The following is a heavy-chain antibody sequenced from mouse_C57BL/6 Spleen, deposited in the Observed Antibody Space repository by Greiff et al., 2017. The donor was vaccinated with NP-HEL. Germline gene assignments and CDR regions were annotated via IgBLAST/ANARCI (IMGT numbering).Heavy chain of an antibody. CDR1: GFNIKDYY. J-gene: IGHJ3*01. Sequence: EVQLQQSGAELVRPGASVKLSCTASGFNIKDYYMHWVKQRPEQGLEWIGRIDPEDGDTEYAPKFQGKATMTTDTSSNTAYLQLSSRTSEDTAVYYCTKPFIPTVVAPFAYWGQGTLVTVSA. CDR2: IDPEDGDT. D-gene: IGHD1-1*01. CDR3: TKPFIPTVVAPFAY. V-gene: IGHV14-1*01.